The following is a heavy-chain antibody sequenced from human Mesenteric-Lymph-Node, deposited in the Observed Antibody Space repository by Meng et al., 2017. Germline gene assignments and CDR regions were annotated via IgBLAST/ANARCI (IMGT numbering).Heavy chain of an antibody. V-gene: IGHV4-30-4*01. D-gene: IGHD2-21*02. CDR2: IYYSGST. Sequence: VELEEAGPGLVKPSQTLSLTCTVSGGSISSGDYYWSWIRQPPGKGLEWIGYIYYSGSTYYNPSLKSRVTISVDESKNQFSLRLSSVTAADTAVYYCARVGAYCGGDCYHPRWGQGTLVTVSS. CDR3: ARVGAYCGGDCYHPR. CDR1: GGSISSGDYY. J-gene: IGHJ4*02.